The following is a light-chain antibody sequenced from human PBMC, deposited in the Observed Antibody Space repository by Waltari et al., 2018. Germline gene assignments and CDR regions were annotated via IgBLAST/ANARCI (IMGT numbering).Light chain of an antibody. CDR3: SSYTSSGVV. CDR1: GSDAGGSDY. J-gene: IGLJ2*01. V-gene: IGLV2-14*01. Sequence: QSALTQPASVSGSPGQAIIIPCTGTGSDAGGSDYVSWYQQYPGKAPRLIIYDVYNRPSGVSNRFSGSKSDNTASLTISGLQAEDESVYYCSSYTSSGVVFGGGTKLTVL. CDR2: DVY.